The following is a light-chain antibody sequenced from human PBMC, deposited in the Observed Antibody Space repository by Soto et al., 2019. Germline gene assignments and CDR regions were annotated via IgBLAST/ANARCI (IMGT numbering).Light chain of an antibody. CDR2: GAS. Sequence: EIVLTQSPGTLSLSPGEGATLSCRASQTVSSTYLAWYQQKPGRAPSLLIHGASTRAAGIPDRFSASGSGTHFTLTINRLEPEDFAVYFCQLRSDWPPTYTFGQGTKLE. CDR3: QLRSDWPPTYT. CDR1: QTVSSTY. V-gene: IGKV3D-20*02. J-gene: IGKJ2*01.